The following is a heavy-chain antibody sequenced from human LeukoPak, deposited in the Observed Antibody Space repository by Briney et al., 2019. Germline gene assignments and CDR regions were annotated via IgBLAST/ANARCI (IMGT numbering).Heavy chain of an antibody. CDR1: GFTFSSYS. V-gene: IGHV3-21*01. CDR2: ISSSSSYI. CDR3: ASLGYCSSTSCLDY. Sequence: GGSLRLSCAASGFTFSSYSMNWVRHAPGKGLEWVSSISSSSSYIYYADSVKGRFTISRDNAKNSLYLQMNSLRAEDTAVYYCASLGYCSSTSCLDYWGQGTLVTVSS. D-gene: IGHD2-2*01. J-gene: IGHJ4*02.